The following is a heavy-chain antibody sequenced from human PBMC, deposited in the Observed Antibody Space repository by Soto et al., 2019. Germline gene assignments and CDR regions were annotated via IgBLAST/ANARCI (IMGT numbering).Heavy chain of an antibody. Sequence: QVQLQQWGAGLLKPSETLSLTCAVYGGSFSGYYWSWIRQPPGKGLEWIGEINHSGSTNYNPSLRSRVTISVDTSKNQFSLKLSSVTAADTAVYYCARAGVGAAVPGLDYWGQRTVVTVSS. V-gene: IGHV4-34*01. CDR3: ARAGVGAAVPGLDY. D-gene: IGHD6-13*01. CDR2: INHSGST. J-gene: IGHJ4*02. CDR1: GGSFSGYY.